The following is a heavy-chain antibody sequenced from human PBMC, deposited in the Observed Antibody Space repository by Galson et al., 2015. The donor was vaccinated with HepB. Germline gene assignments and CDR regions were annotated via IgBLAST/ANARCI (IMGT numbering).Heavy chain of an antibody. CDR1: GFTFSGSA. CDR2: IRSKPNNHAT. Sequence: SLRLSCAGSGFTFSGSAVHWARQASGKGLEWVGRIRSKPNNHATAYAASVKGRFTISRDDSKNTAYLQMTSLKTEDTAVYYCTRPYDDSGAYGWFDPWGQGTLVAVSS. D-gene: IGHD3-22*01. J-gene: IGHJ5*02. CDR3: TRPYDDSGAYGWFDP. V-gene: IGHV3-73*01.